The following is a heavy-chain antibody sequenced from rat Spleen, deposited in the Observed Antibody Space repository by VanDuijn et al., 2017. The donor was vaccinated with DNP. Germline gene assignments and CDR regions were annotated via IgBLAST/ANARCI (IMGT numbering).Heavy chain of an antibody. J-gene: IGHJ2*01. CDR2: ISPSGGST. CDR3: ATDLLYYGYTWGFDY. V-gene: IGHV5-19*01. Sequence: EVQLVESGGGLVQPGRSLKLSCAASGFTFSNYGMHWIRQAPTKGLEWVASISPSGGSTYYRDSVNGRFTISRDNAKSTLYLQRDSLRFEETATYYCATDLLYYGYTWGFDYLGQGVMVTVSS. CDR1: GFTFSNYG. D-gene: IGHD1-9*01.